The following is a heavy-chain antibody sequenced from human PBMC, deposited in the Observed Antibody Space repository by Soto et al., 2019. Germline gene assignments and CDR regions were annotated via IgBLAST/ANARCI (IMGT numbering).Heavy chain of an antibody. Sequence: QVQLVQSGAEVKKPGASVKVSCKASGYTFTSYAMHWVRQAPGQRLEWMGWINAGNGNTKYSQKFQGRVTITRDTSARTAYMELSSLRSEDTAVYYCARDLQSYDILTGYRYGMDVWGQGTTVTVSS. CDR3: ARDLQSYDILTGYRYGMDV. J-gene: IGHJ6*02. V-gene: IGHV1-3*01. CDR1: GYTFTSYA. D-gene: IGHD3-9*01. CDR2: INAGNGNT.